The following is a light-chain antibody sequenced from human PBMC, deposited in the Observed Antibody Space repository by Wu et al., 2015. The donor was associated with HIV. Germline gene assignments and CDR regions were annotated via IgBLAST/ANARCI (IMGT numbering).Light chain of an antibody. V-gene: IGKV3-11*01. Sequence: EVVLTQSPATLSLSPGDRATLSCRASQTVGTYLAWYKQKPGQAPRLLIYDASNRATGIPARFSGSGSETDFTLTISSLEPEDFALYYCLQRSNAWTFGQGTKVEIK. CDR1: QTVGTY. CDR2: DAS. CDR3: LQRSNAWT. J-gene: IGKJ1*01.